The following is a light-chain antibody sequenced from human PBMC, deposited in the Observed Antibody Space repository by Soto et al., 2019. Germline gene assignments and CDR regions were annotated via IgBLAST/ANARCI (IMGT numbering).Light chain of an antibody. CDR1: SSDVGVYNF. CDR3: SSYAGNDNWV. CDR2: EVY. Sequence: QSVLTQPPSASGSPGQSVAISCTGTSSDVGVYNFVSWYQQHPGKAPKLLIYEVYKRPSGVPDRFSASKSGKTASLTVSGLQAEDDADYSCSSYAGNDNWVFGGGTQLTVL. J-gene: IGLJ3*02. V-gene: IGLV2-8*01.